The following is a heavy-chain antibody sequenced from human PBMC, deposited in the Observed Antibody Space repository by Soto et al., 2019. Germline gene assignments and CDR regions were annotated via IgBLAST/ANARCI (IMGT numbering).Heavy chain of an antibody. CDR1: GFTFSSYG. Sequence: QVQLVESGGGVVQPGRSLRLSCAASGFTFSSYGMHWVHQAPGKGLEWVAVIWYDGSNKYYADSVKGRFTISRDNSKNTLYLQMNSLRAEDTAVYYCARVCSQFGELCVWGQGTLVTVSS. J-gene: IGHJ4*02. CDR3: ARVCSQFGELCV. D-gene: IGHD3-10*01. V-gene: IGHV3-33*01. CDR2: IWYDGSNK.